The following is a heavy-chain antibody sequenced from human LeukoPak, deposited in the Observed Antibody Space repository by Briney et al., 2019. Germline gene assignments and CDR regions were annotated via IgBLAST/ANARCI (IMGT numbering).Heavy chain of an antibody. CDR2: INPNSGGT. D-gene: IGHD5-12*01. Sequence: ASAKVSCKASGYTFTGYYMHWVRQAPGQGLEWMGWINPNSGGTNYAQKFQGRVTMTRDTSISTAYMELSRLRSDDTAVYYCARTGGGYDPFDYWGQGTLVTVSS. V-gene: IGHV1-2*02. CDR3: ARTGGGYDPFDY. CDR1: GYTFTGYY. J-gene: IGHJ4*02.